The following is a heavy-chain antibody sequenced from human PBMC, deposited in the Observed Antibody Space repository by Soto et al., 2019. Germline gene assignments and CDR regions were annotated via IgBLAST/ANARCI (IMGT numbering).Heavy chain of an antibody. Sequence: GWSLRLSCAASGFTFSSYDMNWVRQAPGKGLEWISYISSSAAVRYYAESVKGRFAISRDNARNSLYLQMNSLRAEDTAVYYCARRSHYFYSSGYINYDAFDIWGQGTMVTVSS. CDR1: GFTFSSYD. J-gene: IGHJ3*02. V-gene: IGHV3-48*03. D-gene: IGHD3-22*01. CDR3: ARRSHYFYSSGYINYDAFDI. CDR2: ISSSAAVR.